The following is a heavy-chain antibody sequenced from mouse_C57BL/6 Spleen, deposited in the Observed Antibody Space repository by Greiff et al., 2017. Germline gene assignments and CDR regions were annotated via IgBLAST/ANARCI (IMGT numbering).Heavy chain of an antibody. CDR2: ISSGGDYI. CDR3: TREIANWDLAY. CDR1: GFTFSSYA. J-gene: IGHJ3*01. Sequence: EVQGVESGEGLVKPGGSLKLSCAASGFTFSSYAMSWVRQTPEKRLEWVAYISSGGDYIYYADTVKGRFTISRDNARNTLYLQMSSLKSEDTAMYYCTREIANWDLAYWGQGTLVTVSA. D-gene: IGHD4-1*01. V-gene: IGHV5-9-1*02.